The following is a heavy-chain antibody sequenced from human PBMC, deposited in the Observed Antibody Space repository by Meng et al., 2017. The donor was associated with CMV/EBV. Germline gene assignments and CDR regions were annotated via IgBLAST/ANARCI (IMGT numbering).Heavy chain of an antibody. CDR3: ARDKVLRLRGVDYYYGMDV. J-gene: IGHJ6*02. V-gene: IGHV3-53*01. D-gene: IGHD5-12*01. Sequence: GESLKISCAASGFTVSSNYMSWVRQAPGKGLEWVSVIYSGGSTYYADSVKGRFTISRDNSKNTLYLQMNSLRAEDTAVYYCARDKVLRLRGVDYYYGMDVWGQGTTVTVSS. CDR1: GFTVSSNY. CDR2: IYSGGST.